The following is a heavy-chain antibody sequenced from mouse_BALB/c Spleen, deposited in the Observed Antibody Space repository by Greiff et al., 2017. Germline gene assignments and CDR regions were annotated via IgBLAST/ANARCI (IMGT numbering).Heavy chain of an antibody. Sequence: EVQRVESGGGLVQPGGSLKLSCAASGFTFSSYTMSWVRQTPEKRLEWVAYISNGGGSTYYPDTVKGRFTISRDNAKNTLYLQMSSLKSEDTAMYYCARHPAYYYGSGYAMDYWGQGTSVTVSS. J-gene: IGHJ4*01. V-gene: IGHV5-12-2*01. CDR3: ARHPAYYYGSGYAMDY. CDR2: ISNGGGST. D-gene: IGHD1-1*01. CDR1: GFTFSSYT.